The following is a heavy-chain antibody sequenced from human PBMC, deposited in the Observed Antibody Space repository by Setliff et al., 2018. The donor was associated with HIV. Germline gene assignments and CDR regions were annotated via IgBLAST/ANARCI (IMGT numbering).Heavy chain of an antibody. CDR3: ARTRSGGSSVYYYYYMDV. Sequence: ASVKVSCKASGYTSTSYDINWVRQATGQGLEWMGWMNPDSGNTGSAQNFQGRLTITWNTSISTAYLELGSLGFDDTAVYFCARTRSGGSSVYYYYYMDVWGQGTAVTVSS. CDR2: MNPDSGNT. J-gene: IGHJ6*03. D-gene: IGHD2-15*01. CDR1: GYTSTSYD. V-gene: IGHV1-8*01.